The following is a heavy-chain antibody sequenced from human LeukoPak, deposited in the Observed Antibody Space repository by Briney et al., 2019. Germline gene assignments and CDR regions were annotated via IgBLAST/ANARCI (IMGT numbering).Heavy chain of an antibody. D-gene: IGHD6-19*01. V-gene: IGHV3-30*02. Sequence: GGSLRLSCAASGFTFSNYGIHWVRQAPGKGLEWVAFIRNYGNDKYYADSVRGRLTISRDSSTSTLYLQMNSLRVEDTAVYYCATDAGWFYFDYWGQGTLVTVSS. CDR1: GFTFSNYG. J-gene: IGHJ4*02. CDR2: IRNYGNDK. CDR3: ATDAGWFYFDY.